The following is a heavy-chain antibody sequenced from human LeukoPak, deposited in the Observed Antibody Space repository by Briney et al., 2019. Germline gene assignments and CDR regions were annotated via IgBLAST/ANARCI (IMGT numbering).Heavy chain of an antibody. CDR3: ARDYYYGSGSYVGNDY. V-gene: IGHV1-8*02. J-gene: IGHJ4*02. CDR2: MNPNSGNT. D-gene: IGHD3-10*01. CDR1: GYTFTSYG. Sequence: HWASVKVSCKASGYTFTSYGISWVRQAPGQGLEWMGWMNPNSGNTGYAQKFQGRVTMTRNTSISTAYMELSSLRSEDTAVYYCARDYYYGSGSYVGNDYWGQGTLVTVSS.